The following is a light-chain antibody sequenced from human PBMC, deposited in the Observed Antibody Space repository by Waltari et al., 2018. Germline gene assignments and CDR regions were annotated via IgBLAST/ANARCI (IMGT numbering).Light chain of an antibody. CDR2: EDN. CDR3: QAWDSSTLWV. CDR1: TLGDKY. Sequence: SFELTQPPSLSVSPGQTAIFTCPGDTLGDKYPSWYQQRPGQSPVLVIYEDNKRPSGIPERFSGSNSGNTATLTITGTQTTDEADYYCQAWDSSTLWVFGGGTKLTVL. V-gene: IGLV3-1*01. J-gene: IGLJ3*02.